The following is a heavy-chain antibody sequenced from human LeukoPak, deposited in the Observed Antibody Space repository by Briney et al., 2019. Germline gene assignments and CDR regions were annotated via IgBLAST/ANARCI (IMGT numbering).Heavy chain of an antibody. CDR1: GFTFSYAW. CDR2: IKSKTDGGTT. J-gene: IGHJ1*01. Sequence: GGSLRLSCAASGFTFSYAWMSWVRQAPGKGLEWVGRIKSKTDGGTTDYAAPVKGRFTISRDDSKKTLYLQMNSLKTDDTGVYYCTTGAPFYGSGTYFSDFQHWGQGTLVTVSS. V-gene: IGHV3-15*01. D-gene: IGHD3-10*01. CDR3: TTGAPFYGSGTYFSDFQH.